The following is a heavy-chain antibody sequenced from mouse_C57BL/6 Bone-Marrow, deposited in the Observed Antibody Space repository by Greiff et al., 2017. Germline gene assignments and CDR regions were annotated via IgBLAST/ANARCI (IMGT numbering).Heavy chain of an antibody. CDR2: IWSGGST. D-gene: IGHD2-5*01. V-gene: IGHV2-2*01. Sequence: VQVVESGPGLVQPSQSLSITCTVSGFSLTSYGVHWVRQSPGKGLEWLGVIWSGGSTDYNAAFISRLSISKDNSEIQVFFKMNRLQADNTAIYYCASPIVTTRYYAMDYWGQGTSVTVSS. J-gene: IGHJ4*01. CDR3: ASPIVTTRYYAMDY. CDR1: GFSLTSYG.